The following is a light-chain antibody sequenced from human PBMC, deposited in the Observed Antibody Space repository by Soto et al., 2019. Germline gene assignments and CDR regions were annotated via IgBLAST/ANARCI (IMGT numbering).Light chain of an antibody. CDR2: DNN. V-gene: IGLV1-51*01. Sequence: QSVLTQPPSMSAAPGQKVTISCSGRNSNIGSNYVSWYHQLPGTVPKLLIYDNNKRPSGIPDRFSGSKSGTSATLGIAGLQTGDEADYYCGTWDSSLSAVVFGGGTKLTVL. CDR1: NSNIGSNY. J-gene: IGLJ2*01. CDR3: GTWDSSLSAVV.